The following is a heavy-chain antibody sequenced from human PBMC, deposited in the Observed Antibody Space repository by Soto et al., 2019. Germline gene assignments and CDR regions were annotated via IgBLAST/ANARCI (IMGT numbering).Heavy chain of an antibody. V-gene: IGHV3-30*18. CDR3: AKDAITIFGVPLHPYYGMDV. J-gene: IGHJ6*02. CDR1: GFTFSSYG. CDR2: ISYDGSNK. D-gene: IGHD3-3*01. Sequence: LRLSCAASGFTFSSYGMHWVRQAPGKGLEWVAVISYDGSNKYYADSVKGRFTISRDNSKNTLYLQMNSLRAEDTAVYYCAKDAITIFGVPLHPYYGMDVWGQGTTVTVS.